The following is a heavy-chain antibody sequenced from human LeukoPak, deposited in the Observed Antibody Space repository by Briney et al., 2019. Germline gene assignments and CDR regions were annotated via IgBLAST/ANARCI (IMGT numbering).Heavy chain of an antibody. CDR3: AKGNNYQVENYYGMYV. CDR2: ISGSGGST. CDR1: GFTFSSYA. D-gene: IGHD1-1*01. J-gene: IGHJ6*02. V-gene: IGHV3-23*01. Sequence: PGGSQRLSCAASGFTFSSYAMSWVRQAPGKRLEWVSAISGSGGSTYYADSVKGRFTVSRDNSKNTLYLQMKSLTDDDTAIYYCAKGNNYQVENYYGMYVWGQGTTVTVSS.